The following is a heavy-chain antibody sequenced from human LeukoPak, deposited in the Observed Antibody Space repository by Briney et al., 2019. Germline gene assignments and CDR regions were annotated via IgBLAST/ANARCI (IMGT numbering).Heavy chain of an antibody. Sequence: GGSLRLSCAASGFTFSSYWMHWVRQAPGKGLVWVSRINSDGSSTSYADSVKGRFTISRDNAKNTLYLQMNSLRAEDTAVYYCARAPHFFDARGSRYYFDSWGQGALVTVSS. CDR1: GFTFSSYW. CDR3: ARAPHFFDARGSRYYFDS. J-gene: IGHJ4*02. D-gene: IGHD3-10*01. V-gene: IGHV3-74*01. CDR2: INSDGSST.